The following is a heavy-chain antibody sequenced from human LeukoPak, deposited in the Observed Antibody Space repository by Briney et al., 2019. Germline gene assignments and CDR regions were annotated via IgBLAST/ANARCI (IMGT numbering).Heavy chain of an antibody. Sequence: PGGSLRLSCAASGSDFNSNWMHWVRHAPGQGLVWVSRIKGDGISTNYADSVKGRFTISRDIAKNTLYLQMNSLRAEDTGVYYCAKDHYWSIDYWGRGTLVTVSS. D-gene: IGHD3-3*01. V-gene: IGHV3-74*01. CDR3: AKDHYWSIDY. CDR1: GSDFNSNW. J-gene: IGHJ4*02. CDR2: IKGDGIST.